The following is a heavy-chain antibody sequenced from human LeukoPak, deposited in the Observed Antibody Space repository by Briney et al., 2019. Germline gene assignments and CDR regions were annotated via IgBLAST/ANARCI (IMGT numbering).Heavy chain of an antibody. Sequence: GGSLGLSCAASGFTFSSYGMHWVRQAPGKGLEWVAVISYDGSNKYYADSVKGRFTISRDNSKNTLYLQMNSLRSDDTAVYYCARPIRINWNDGGGYFDYWGQGTLVTVSS. CDR1: GFTFSSYG. CDR2: ISYDGSNK. V-gene: IGHV3-30*03. J-gene: IGHJ4*02. D-gene: IGHD1-20*01. CDR3: ARPIRINWNDGGGYFDY.